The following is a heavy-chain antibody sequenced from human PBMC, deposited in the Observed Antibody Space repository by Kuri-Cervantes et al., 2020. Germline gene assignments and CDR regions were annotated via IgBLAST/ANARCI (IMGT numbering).Heavy chain of an antibody. Sequence: SETLSLTCTVSGGSISSFHWSWIRQFPGKGLEWIGHIHHSGRTNYNPSLKSRVTMSVDTSKKKFSLNLKSVTAADTAVYYCASGGWKFDYWGQGTLVTVSS. J-gene: IGHJ4*02. V-gene: IGHV4-59*01. CDR2: IHHSGRT. CDR1: GGSISSFH. D-gene: IGHD1-1*01. CDR3: ASGGWKFDY.